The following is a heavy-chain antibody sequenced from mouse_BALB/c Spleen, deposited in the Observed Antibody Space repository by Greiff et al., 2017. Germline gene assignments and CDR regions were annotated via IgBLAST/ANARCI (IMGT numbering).Heavy chain of an antibody. V-gene: IGHV3-2*02. J-gene: IGHJ3*01. CDR2: ISYSGST. Sequence: EVKLQESGPGLVKPSQSLSLTCTVTGYSITSDYAWNWIRQFPGNKLEWMGYISYSGSTSYNPSLKSRISITRDTSKNQFFLQLNSVTTEDTATYYCAYYRYDVPYWGQGTLVTVSA. CDR3: AYYRYDVPY. D-gene: IGHD2-14*01. CDR1: GYSITSDYA.